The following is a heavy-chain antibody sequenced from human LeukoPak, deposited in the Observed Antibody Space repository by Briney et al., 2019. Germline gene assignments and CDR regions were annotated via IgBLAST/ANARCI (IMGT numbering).Heavy chain of an antibody. Sequence: GGPLTLFCAAPRLPYSSYEMNWARQAPGKGLEWVAVIWYDGSNKYYADSVKGRFTISRDNSKNTLYLQMNSLRAEDTAVYYCARDNSGSYPNFDYWGQGTLVTVSS. D-gene: IGHD1-26*01. J-gene: IGHJ4*02. V-gene: IGHV3-33*08. CDR3: ARDNSGSYPNFDY. CDR1: RLPYSSYE. CDR2: IWYDGSNK.